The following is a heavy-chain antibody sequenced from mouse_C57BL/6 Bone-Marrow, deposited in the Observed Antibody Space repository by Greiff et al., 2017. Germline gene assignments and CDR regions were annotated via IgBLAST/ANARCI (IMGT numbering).Heavy chain of an antibody. J-gene: IGHJ1*03. CDR1: GYTFTSYW. CDR2: IDPSDSYT. CDR3: ARLDYGSRTWYFDV. Sequence: QVQLQQPGAELVRPGTSVKLSCKASGYTFTSYWMHWVKQRPGQGLEWIGVIDPSDSYTNYNQKFKGKATLTVDTSSSTAYMQLSSLTSLDSAVYYCARLDYGSRTWYFDVWGTGTTVTVSS. V-gene: IGHV1-59*01. D-gene: IGHD1-1*01.